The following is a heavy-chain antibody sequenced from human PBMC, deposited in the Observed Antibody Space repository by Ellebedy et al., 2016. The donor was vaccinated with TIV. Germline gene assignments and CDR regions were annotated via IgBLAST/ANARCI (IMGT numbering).Heavy chain of an antibody. CDR3: AKKGSEGIGSGSFYYVDH. J-gene: IGHJ4*02. CDR1: GFIFTACS. D-gene: IGHD3-10*01. Sequence: GESLKISXAASGFIFTACSMAWVRQAPGKGLEWVSSISPNGGDTYYADSVKGRFTISRDNSKNTLYLQMNSLTAEDTAVYYCAKKGSEGIGSGSFYYVDHWGQGTLVSVSS. V-gene: IGHV3-23*01. CDR2: ISPNGGDT.